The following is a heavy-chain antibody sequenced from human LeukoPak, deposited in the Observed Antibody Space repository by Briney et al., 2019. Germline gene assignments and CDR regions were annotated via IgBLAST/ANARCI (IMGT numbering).Heavy chain of an antibody. CDR3: ASQSGWGNYMDV. CDR1: GGTFSSYA. J-gene: IGHJ6*03. D-gene: IGHD2-8*02. V-gene: IGHV1-69*05. Sequence: GPSVKVSCKASGGTFSSYAISWVRQAPGQGLEWMGGIIPIFGIANYAQQFLGRVTITKDESTSRAYMELSSLRSEDTAVYYCASQSGWGNYMDVWGKGTTVTVSS. CDR2: IIPIFGIA.